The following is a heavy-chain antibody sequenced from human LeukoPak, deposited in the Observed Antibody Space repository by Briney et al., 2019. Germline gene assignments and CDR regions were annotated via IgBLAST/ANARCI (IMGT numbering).Heavy chain of an antibody. CDR1: GFTLSSYW. Sequence: GGSLRLSCAASGFTLSSYWMSWVRQAPGKGLEWVANIKQDGSEKYYVDSVKGRFTISRDNAKNSLYLQMNSLRAEDTAVYCCARRYFDYWGQGTLVTVSS. CDR3: ARRYFDY. CDR2: IKQDGSEK. V-gene: IGHV3-7*03. J-gene: IGHJ4*02.